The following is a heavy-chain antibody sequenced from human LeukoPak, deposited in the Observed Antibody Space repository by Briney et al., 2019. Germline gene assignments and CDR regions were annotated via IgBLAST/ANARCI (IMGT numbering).Heavy chain of an antibody. D-gene: IGHD3-22*01. V-gene: IGHV3-21*05. CDR1: GFTFSSYS. CDR3: ARDPPSYYDSGAFDY. J-gene: IGHJ4*02. CDR2: ISSSSSYI. Sequence: PGGSLRLSCAASGFTFSSYSMNWVRQAPGKGLEWVSYISSSSSYIYYADSVKGRFTISRDNAKNSLYLQMNSLRAEDTAVYYCARDPPSYYDSGAFDYWGQGTLVTVSS.